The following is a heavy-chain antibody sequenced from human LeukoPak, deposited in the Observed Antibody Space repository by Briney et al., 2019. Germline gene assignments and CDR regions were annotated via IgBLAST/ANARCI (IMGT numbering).Heavy chain of an antibody. J-gene: IGHJ3*02. CDR3: AHGTANYDFWSGYYFLAFDI. D-gene: IGHD3-3*01. CDR2: IYWNDYK. Sequence: SGPTLLNPTQTLTLTCTFSGFSLSTSGVGVGWIRQPPGKALEWLALIYWNDYKRYSPSLKSRLTITKDTSKNQVVLTMTNMDPVDTATYYCAHGTANYDFWSGYYFLAFDIWGQGTMVTVSS. CDR1: GFSLSTSGVG. V-gene: IGHV2-5*01.